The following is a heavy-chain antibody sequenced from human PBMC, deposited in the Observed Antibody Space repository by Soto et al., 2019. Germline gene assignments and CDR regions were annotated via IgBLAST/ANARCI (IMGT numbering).Heavy chain of an antibody. J-gene: IGHJ3*02. CDR2: IYYSGST. D-gene: IGHD2-2*01. CDR1: GCSISSGGYY. CDR3: ARDSPYCSSTSCYFGAFDI. Sequence: PSETLSLTCTVSGCSISSGGYYWSWIRQHPGKGLEWIGYIYYSGSTYYNPSLKSRVTISVDTSKNQFSLKLSSVTAADTAVYYCARDSPYCSSTSCYFGAFDIWGQGTRVTVSS. V-gene: IGHV4-31*03.